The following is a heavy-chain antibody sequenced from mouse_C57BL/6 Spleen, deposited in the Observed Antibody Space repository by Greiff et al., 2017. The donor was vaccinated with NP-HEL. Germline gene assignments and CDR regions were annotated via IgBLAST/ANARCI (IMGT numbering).Heavy chain of an antibody. CDR3: ARWLLRPYFDY. V-gene: IGHV1-64*01. CDR1: GYTFTSYW. J-gene: IGHJ2*01. D-gene: IGHD1-2*01. Sequence: QVQLKQPGAELVKPGASVKLSCKASGYTFTSYWMHWVKQRPGQGLEWIGMIHPNSGSTNYNEKFKSKATLTVDKSSSTAYMQLSSLTSEDSAVYYCARWLLRPYFDYWGQGTTLTVSS. CDR2: IHPNSGST.